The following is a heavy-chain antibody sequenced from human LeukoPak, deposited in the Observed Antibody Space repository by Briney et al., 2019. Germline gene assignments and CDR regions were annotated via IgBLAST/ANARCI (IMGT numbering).Heavy chain of an antibody. J-gene: IGHJ4*02. Sequence: GGSLRLSCAASGFTFTSYAMSWVRQAPGKGLEWISVISGSGTTTYYAGSVKGGLTIHMDNSKITLYLEMNSLRAEDTAVYYCEKRGYSDSRPQYYFEYWGQGTLVTVSS. CDR2: ISGSGTTT. V-gene: IGHV3-23*01. D-gene: IGHD3-22*01. CDR1: GFTFTSYA. CDR3: EKRGYSDSRPQYYFEY.